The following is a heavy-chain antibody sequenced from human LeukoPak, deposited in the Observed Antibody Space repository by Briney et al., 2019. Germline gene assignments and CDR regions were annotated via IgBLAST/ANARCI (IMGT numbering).Heavy chain of an antibody. CDR3: TTDTEWFGELLWDFDY. J-gene: IGHJ4*02. V-gene: IGHV3-15*01. Sequence: GGSLRLSCAASGFTFSNAWMSWVRQAPGKGLEWVGRIKSKTDGGTTDYAAPVKGRFTISRDDSKNTLYLQMNSLKTEDTAVYYCTTDTEWFGELLWDFDYWGQGTLVTVSS. CDR1: GFTFSNAW. D-gene: IGHD3-10*01. CDR2: IKSKTDGGTT.